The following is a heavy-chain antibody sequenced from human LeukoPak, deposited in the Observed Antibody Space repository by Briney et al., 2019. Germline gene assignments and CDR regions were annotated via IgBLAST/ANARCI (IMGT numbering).Heavy chain of an antibody. CDR2: IKQDGSEK. J-gene: IGHJ4*02. D-gene: IGHD1-1*01. CDR1: GFTFSSYW. V-gene: IGHV3-7*01. Sequence: GGSLRLSCAASGFTFSSYWMSWVRQAPGRGLEWVANIKQDGSEKNYVDSVKGRFTISRDNAKNSLYLQMNSLRAEDTAVYYCAREQLEIGLDHWGQGTLVPVSS. CDR3: AREQLEIGLDH.